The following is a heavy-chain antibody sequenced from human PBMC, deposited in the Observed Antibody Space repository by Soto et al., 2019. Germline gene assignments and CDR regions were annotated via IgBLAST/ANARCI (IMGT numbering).Heavy chain of an antibody. CDR3: TRGGIYYYDSSGYYAY. Sequence: SETLSLTCTVSGGSISSYYWIWIRQPPGKGLEWIGYIYYSGGTNYNPSLKSRVTISVDTSKNQFSLKLTSVTAADTAVYFCTRGGIYYYDSSGYYAYWGQGALVTVSS. J-gene: IGHJ4*02. D-gene: IGHD3-22*01. CDR1: GGSISSYY. V-gene: IGHV4-59*01. CDR2: IYYSGGT.